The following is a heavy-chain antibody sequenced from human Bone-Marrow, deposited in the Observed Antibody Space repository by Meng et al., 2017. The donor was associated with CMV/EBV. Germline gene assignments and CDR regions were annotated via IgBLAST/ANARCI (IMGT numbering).Heavy chain of an antibody. Sequence: GESLKISCAASGFTFTSYWMSWVRQAPGKGLEWVANIKQDGSEKYYVDSVKGRFTISRDNAKNSLYLQMNSLRAEDMAVYYCARDLDSYDSSAYYETWCQGTLVTVSS. V-gene: IGHV3-7*01. D-gene: IGHD3-22*01. J-gene: IGHJ5*02. CDR3: ARDLDSYDSSAYYET. CDR2: IKQDGSEK. CDR1: GFTFTSYW.